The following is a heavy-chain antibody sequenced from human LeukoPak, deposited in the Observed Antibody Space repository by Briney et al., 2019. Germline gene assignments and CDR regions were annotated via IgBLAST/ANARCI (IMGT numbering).Heavy chain of an antibody. Sequence: ASVTVSCKASGYTFTSYGISWVRQAPGQGLEWMGWISAYNGNTNYAQKLQGRVTMTTDTSTSTAYMELRSLRSDDTAVYYCARDEDGGNPFDYWGQGTLVTVSS. CDR2: ISAYNGNT. CDR3: ARDEDGGNPFDY. CDR1: GYTFTSYG. V-gene: IGHV1-18*01. D-gene: IGHD4-23*01. J-gene: IGHJ4*02.